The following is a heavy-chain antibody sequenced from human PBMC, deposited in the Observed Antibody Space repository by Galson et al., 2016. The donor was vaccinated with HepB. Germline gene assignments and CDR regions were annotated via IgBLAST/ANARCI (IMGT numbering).Heavy chain of an antibody. D-gene: IGHD3-16*01. CDR1: GFTFGDYA. V-gene: IGHV3-9*01. J-gene: IGHJ4*02. CDR2: ISWNTGSI. CDR3: AKDRQYDYFFDY. Sequence: SLRLSCAASGFTFGDYAMHWVRQAPGKGLEWVSGISWNTGSIAYADSVKGRFTVSRDNAKNSLYLQMNSLRAEDTALYYCAKDRQYDYFFDYWGQGTLVTVSS.